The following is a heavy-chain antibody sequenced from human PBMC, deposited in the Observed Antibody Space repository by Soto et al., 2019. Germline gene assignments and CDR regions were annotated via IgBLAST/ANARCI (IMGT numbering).Heavy chain of an antibody. Sequence: QVQLVESGGGVVQPGRSLRLSCAASGFTFSSYGMHWVRQAPGKGLEWVAVISYDGSNKYYADSVKGRFTISRDNSKNTLYLQMNSLRAEDTAVYYCEKDVRSYSLRLGPPGFDPWGQGTLVTVSS. J-gene: IGHJ5*02. CDR2: ISYDGSNK. CDR3: EKDVRSYSLRLGPPGFDP. V-gene: IGHV3-30*18. D-gene: IGHD3-10*02. CDR1: GFTFSSYG.